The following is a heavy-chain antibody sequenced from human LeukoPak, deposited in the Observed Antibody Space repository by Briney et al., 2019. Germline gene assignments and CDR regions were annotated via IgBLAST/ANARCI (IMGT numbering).Heavy chain of an antibody. CDR1: GGSISSYY. D-gene: IGHD3-3*01. Sequence: SETLSLTCTVSGGSISSYYWSWIRQPPGKGLEWIGYIYYSGSTNYNPSLKSRVTISVDTSKNQFSLKLSSVTAADTAVYYCARGRFLEWLPLYYMDVWGKGTTVTVSS. CDR2: IYYSGST. J-gene: IGHJ6*03. CDR3: ARGRFLEWLPLYYMDV. V-gene: IGHV4-59*08.